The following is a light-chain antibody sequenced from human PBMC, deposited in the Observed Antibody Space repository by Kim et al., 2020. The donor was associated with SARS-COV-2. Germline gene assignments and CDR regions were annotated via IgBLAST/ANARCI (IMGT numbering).Light chain of an antibody. Sequence: AAVSDSVARTCPGCWDIRNDLDWYQQRPGKAPQRLIYTVSSLQSGVPARFSGSGSGTEFTLTISSLQAEDVAAYYCIQRNSYPFTFGQGTKVDIK. V-gene: IGKV1-17*01. J-gene: IGKJ1*01. CDR2: TVS. CDR1: WDIRND. CDR3: IQRNSYPFT.